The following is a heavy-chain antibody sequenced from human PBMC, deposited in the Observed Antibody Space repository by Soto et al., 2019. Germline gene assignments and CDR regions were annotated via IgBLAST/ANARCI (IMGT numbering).Heavy chain of an antibody. J-gene: IGHJ6*02. Sequence: GASVKVSCKASGYTFTSYGISWVRQAPGQGLEWMGWISAYNGNTNYAQKLQGRVTMTTDTSTSTAYMELRSLRSDDTAVYYCARDLYYYGSGSSYYYYGMDVWGQGTTVTVSS. CDR1: GYTFTSYG. D-gene: IGHD3-10*01. CDR2: ISAYNGNT. V-gene: IGHV1-18*01. CDR3: ARDLYYYGSGSSYYYYGMDV.